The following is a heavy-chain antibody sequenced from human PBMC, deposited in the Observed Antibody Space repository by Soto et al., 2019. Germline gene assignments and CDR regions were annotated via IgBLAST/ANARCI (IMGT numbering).Heavy chain of an antibody. Sequence: SETLSLTCTVSGDSVSSVGFHWAWLRRPPGKGLEWIGYIYNGGSPYYRPSLESRMPMSLDATINHYSLRLTSVTAADTAVYFCARAPVGLDTISYFDYWGQGKRVTVSS. D-gene: IGHD3-3*01. CDR1: GDSVSSVGFH. J-gene: IGHJ4*02. V-gene: IGHV4-30-4*01. CDR2: IYNGGSP. CDR3: ARAPVGLDTISYFDY.